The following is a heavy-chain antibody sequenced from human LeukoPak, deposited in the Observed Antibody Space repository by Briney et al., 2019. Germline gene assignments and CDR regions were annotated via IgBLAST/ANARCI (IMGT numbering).Heavy chain of an antibody. J-gene: IGHJ4*02. Sequence: GGSLRLSCAASGFTFSNYWMSWVRQAPGKGLEWVANIKQDGSEKYYVDSVKGRFTISRDISKNTLYLQMSSLRAEDTAVYYCARDLDSGSYPLGYWGQGTLVTVSS. D-gene: IGHD1-26*01. V-gene: IGHV3-7*01. CDR1: GFTFSNYW. CDR2: IKQDGSEK. CDR3: ARDLDSGSYPLGY.